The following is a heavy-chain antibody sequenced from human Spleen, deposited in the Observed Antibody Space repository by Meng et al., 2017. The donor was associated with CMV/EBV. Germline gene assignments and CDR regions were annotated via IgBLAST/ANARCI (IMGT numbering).Heavy chain of an antibody. CDR3: AKDLNVGGTYPMLEN. D-gene: IGHD3-10*02. V-gene: IGHV3-21*04. J-gene: IGHJ4*02. CDR1: GFTFSSYS. CDR2: ISSSSSSYI. Sequence: GGSLRLSCAASGFTFSSYSMNWVRQAPGKGLEWVSCISSSSSSYIYYADSVKGRFTISRDNAKNSLYLQMNSLSIDDMALYYCAKDLNVGGTYPMLENWGQGTLVTVSS.